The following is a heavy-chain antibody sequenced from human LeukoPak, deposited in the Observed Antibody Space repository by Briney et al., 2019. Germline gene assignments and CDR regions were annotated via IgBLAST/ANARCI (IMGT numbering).Heavy chain of an antibody. J-gene: IGHJ4*02. CDR2: IIPNLDIV. D-gene: IGHD2-2*01. CDR1: GGIFSSYA. V-gene: IGHV1-69*04. Sequence: ASVKVSCKAYGGIFSSYAISWLRQVPGQGLEWMGRIIPNLDIVKYAQNFQGRVTIYADKFTSTAYMELSGLRYEGTAVYFCASKYCSSSICLYYFEYWGQGTLVTVSS. CDR3: ASKYCSSSICLYYFEY.